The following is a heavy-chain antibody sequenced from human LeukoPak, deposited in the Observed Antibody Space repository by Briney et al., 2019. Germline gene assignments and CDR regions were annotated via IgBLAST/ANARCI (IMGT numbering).Heavy chain of an antibody. D-gene: IGHD5-18*01. CDR3: AKPGRPSAMGKYNWFDP. V-gene: IGHV3-23*01. CDR1: GFTFSSYA. Sequence: PGGSLRLPCAASGFTFSSYAMSWVRQAPGKGLEWVSAISGSGGSTYYADSVKGRFTISRDNSKNTLYLQMNSLRAEDTAVYYFAKPGRPSAMGKYNWFDPWGQGTLVTVSS. CDR2: ISGSGGST. J-gene: IGHJ5*02.